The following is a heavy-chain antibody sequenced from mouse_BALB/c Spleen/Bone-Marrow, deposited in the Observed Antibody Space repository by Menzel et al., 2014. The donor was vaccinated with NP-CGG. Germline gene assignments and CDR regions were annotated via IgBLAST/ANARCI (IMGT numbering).Heavy chain of an antibody. D-gene: IGHD1-1*01. CDR2: INPRNGGT. J-gene: IGHJ1*01. V-gene: IGHV1S81*02. CDR1: GYGFTRYY. Sequence: QVQLKQSGAELVKPGASVKLSCKASGYGFTRYYMYWVKQRPGQGLEWIGEINPRNGGTNFNEKFKSKATLTVDKSSSTAYNQFSSLTSEDSAVYYCTRSNYGYWYFDVWGAGTTVTVSS. CDR3: TRSNYGYWYFDV.